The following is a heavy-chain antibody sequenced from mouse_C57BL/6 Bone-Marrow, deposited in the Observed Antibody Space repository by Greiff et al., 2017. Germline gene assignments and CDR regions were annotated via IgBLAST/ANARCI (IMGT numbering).Heavy chain of an antibody. J-gene: IGHJ2*01. Sequence: EVKLQQSGPELVKPGASVKISCKASGYTFTDYYMYWVKQSPGKSLEWIGDITPHNGGTSYTQKFKGKATLTVDKSYTTAYMEIRSLTSEDSAVYFCTRPVNLPSYYFDYGGQGTTLTVSS. CDR2: ITPHNGGT. V-gene: IGHV1-26*01. CDR1: GYTFTDYY. CDR3: TRPVNLPSYYFDY.